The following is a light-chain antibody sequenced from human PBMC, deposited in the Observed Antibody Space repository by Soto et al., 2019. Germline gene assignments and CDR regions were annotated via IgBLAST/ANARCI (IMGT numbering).Light chain of an antibody. CDR3: QQYGSSLALT. J-gene: IGKJ4*01. CDR2: GAS. V-gene: IGKV3-20*01. CDR1: QSVSSSC. Sequence: EIVLTQSPGTLSLSPGERATLSCRASQSVSSSCLAWYQQKPGQAPRLLIYGASSRATGIPDRFSGSGSGTDFTLTISRLEPEDFAVYYCQQYGSSLALTFGGGTKVEIK.